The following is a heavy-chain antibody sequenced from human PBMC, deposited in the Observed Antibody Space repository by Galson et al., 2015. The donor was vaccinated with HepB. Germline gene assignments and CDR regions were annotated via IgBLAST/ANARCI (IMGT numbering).Heavy chain of an antibody. J-gene: IGHJ4*02. Sequence: SLRLSCAASGFTFSSYAMHWVRQAPGKGLEWVAVISYDGSNKYYADSVKGRFTISRDNSKNTLYLQMNSLRAEDTAVYYCARDDCSSTSCYMVPFDYWGQGTLVTVSP. V-gene: IGHV3-30-3*01. CDR2: ISYDGSNK. D-gene: IGHD2-2*02. CDR3: ARDDCSSTSCYMVPFDY. CDR1: GFTFSSYA.